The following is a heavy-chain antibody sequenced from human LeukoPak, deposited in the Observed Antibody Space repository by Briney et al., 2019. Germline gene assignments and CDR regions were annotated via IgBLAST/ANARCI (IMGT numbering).Heavy chain of an antibody. CDR1: GFTFSSYG. CDR3: VKDRGEFDY. CDR2: IRYDGTYK. D-gene: IGHD3-10*01. Sequence: PGGSLRLSCAASGFTFSSYGMHWVRQAPGKGLEWVAFIRYDGTYKYYADSVRGRFTISRDNSKNTVYLQMNSLRAEDTALYYCVKDRGEFDYWGQGTLVTVSS. J-gene: IGHJ4*02. V-gene: IGHV3-30*02.